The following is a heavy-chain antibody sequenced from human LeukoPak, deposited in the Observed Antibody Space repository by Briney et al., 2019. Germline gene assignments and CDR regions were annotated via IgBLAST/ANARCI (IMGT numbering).Heavy chain of an antibody. J-gene: IGHJ4*02. CDR2: INSDGSGT. CDR1: GFTFSRYW. V-gene: IGHV3-74*01. D-gene: IGHD3-16*01. CDR3: ARGGFGIGIDY. Sequence: PGGSLRLSCAASGFTFSRYWMHWVRQAPGKGLVWVSYINSDGSGTSYADSVKGRFTVSRDNAKNTLYLQMNSLRAEDTAVYYCARGGFGIGIDYWGQGTLVPVSS.